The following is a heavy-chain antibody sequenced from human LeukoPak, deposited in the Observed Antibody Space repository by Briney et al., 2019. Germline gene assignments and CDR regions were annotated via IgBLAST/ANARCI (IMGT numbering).Heavy chain of an antibody. CDR3: ARDLVPGAATTGYSSGWFDY. CDR2: ISYDGSNK. D-gene: IGHD6-19*01. Sequence: PGRSLRLFCAASGFTSSSYAMHCVRQAPGKGLESVAIISYDGSNKYYADSVKGRFTISKDNSKNSLYLQMNSLRAEDTAVYYCARDLVPGAATTGYSSGWFDYLGQGTLVTVSS. CDR1: GFTSSSYA. V-gene: IGHV3-30*04. J-gene: IGHJ5*01.